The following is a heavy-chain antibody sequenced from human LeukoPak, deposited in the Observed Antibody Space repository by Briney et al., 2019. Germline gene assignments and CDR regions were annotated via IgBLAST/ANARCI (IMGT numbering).Heavy chain of an antibody. CDR2: INPNSGGT. Sequence: GASVKVSCKASGYTFTGYYMHWVRQAPGQGLEWMGWINPNSGGTNYAQKFQGRVTMTRDTSISTAYMELSRLRSDDTAVYYCARDMPESILPNAEYYYYMDVWGKGTTVTVSS. D-gene: IGHD2-2*01. J-gene: IGHJ6*03. V-gene: IGHV1-2*02. CDR3: ARDMPESILPNAEYYYYMDV. CDR1: GYTFTGYY.